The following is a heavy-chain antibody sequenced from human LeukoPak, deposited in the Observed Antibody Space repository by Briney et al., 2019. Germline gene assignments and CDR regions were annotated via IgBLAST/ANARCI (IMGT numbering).Heavy chain of an antibody. V-gene: IGHV4-34*01. D-gene: IGHD3-10*01. CDR3: ARGWRITMVRGVIPNRYFDY. CDR2: INHRGST. Sequence: SETLSLTCAVYGGSFSGYYWSWIRQPPGKGLDWIGEINHRGSTNYNPSLKSRVTISVDTSKNQFSLKLSSVTAADTAVYYCARGWRITMVRGVIPNRYFDYWGQGTLVTVSS. CDR1: GGSFSGYY. J-gene: IGHJ4*02.